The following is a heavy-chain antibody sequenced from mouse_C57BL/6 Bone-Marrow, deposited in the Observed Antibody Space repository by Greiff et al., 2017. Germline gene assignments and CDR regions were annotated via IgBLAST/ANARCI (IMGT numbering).Heavy chain of an antibody. CDR2: IYPGSGNT. V-gene: IGHV1-76*01. CDR3: ARSDYVENYFDY. D-gene: IGHD2-4*01. J-gene: IGHJ2*01. Sequence: QVQLQQSGAELVRPGASVKLSCKASGYTFTDYYINWVKQRPGQGLEWIARIYPGSGNTYYNEKFKGKATLTAEKSSSTAYMQLSSLTSEDSAVYFCARSDYVENYFDYWGQGTTLTVSS. CDR1: GYTFTDYY.